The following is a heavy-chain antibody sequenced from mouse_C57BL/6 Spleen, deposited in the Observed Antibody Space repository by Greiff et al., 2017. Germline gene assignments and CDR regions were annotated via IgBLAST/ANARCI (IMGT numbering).Heavy chain of an antibody. V-gene: IGHV1-61*01. CDR2: IYPSDSET. CDR3: AREGGWDIAMDY. D-gene: IGHD4-1*01. J-gene: IGHJ4*01. CDR1: GYTFTSYW. Sequence: QVQLQQPGAELVRPGSSVKLSCKASGYTFTSYWMDWVKQRPGQGLEWIGNIYPSDSETHYNQKFKDKATLTVDKSSSTPYMQLSSLTSEDSAVYYCAREGGWDIAMDYWGQGTSVTVSS.